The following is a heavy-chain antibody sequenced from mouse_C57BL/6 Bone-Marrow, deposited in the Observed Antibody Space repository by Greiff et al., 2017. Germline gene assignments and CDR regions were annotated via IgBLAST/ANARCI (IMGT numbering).Heavy chain of an antibody. J-gene: IGHJ4*01. CDR3: ARGECYGSTYYAMDY. V-gene: IGHV5-4*01. D-gene: IGHD1-1*01. Sequence: EVQGVESGRGLVKPGGSLKLSCAASGFTFSSYAMSWVRQTPEKRLEWVATISDGGSYTYYPDNVKGRFNISKDNAKNNMYLQMRHLKSEDTAMYYCARGECYGSTYYAMDYWGQGTTVTVSS. CDR2: ISDGGSYT. CDR1: GFTFSSYA.